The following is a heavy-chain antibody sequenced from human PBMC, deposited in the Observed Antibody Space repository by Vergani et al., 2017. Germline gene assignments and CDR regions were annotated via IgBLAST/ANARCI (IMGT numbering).Heavy chain of an antibody. Sequence: QVQLQESGPGLVKPSQTLSLTCTVSGDSIRSGVYYWGWIRQHPGQGLEWIGYIYHTGTTYYNPSHRGRINISVDTSKNQLSLKLTSVTAADTAVYFCARAGLTFYAFYMDVWGKGITVTVSS. V-gene: IGHV4-31*03. J-gene: IGHJ6*03. CDR1: GDSIRSGVYY. CDR2: IYHTGTT. CDR3: ARAGLTFYAFYMDV. D-gene: IGHD2/OR15-2a*01.